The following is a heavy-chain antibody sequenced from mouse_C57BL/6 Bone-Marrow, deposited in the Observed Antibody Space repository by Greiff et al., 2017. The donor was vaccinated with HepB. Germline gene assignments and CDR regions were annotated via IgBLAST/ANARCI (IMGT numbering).Heavy chain of an antibody. CDR1: GFTFSDYY. J-gene: IGHJ4*01. CDR2: ISNGGGST. D-gene: IGHD1-1*01. CDR3: APYGSSPLDY. V-gene: IGHV5-12*01. Sequence: EVKVVESGGGLVQPGGSLKLSCAASGFTFSDYYMYWVRQTPEKRLEWVAYISNGGGSTYYPDTVKGRFTISRDNAKNTLYLQMSRLKSEDTAMYYCAPYGSSPLDYWGQGTSVTVSS.